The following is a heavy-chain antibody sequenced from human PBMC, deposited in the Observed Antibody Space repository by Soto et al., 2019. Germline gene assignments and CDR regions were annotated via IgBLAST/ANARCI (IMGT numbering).Heavy chain of an antibody. J-gene: IGHJ6*03. D-gene: IGHD5-12*01. V-gene: IGHV3-53*01. CDR3: ARDAGGYDPNYYYYMDV. CDR2: IYSGGST. CDR1: GFTVSSNY. Sequence: GGSLRLSCAASGFTVSSNYMSWVRQAPGKGLEWVSVIYSGGSTYYADSVKGRFNISRDHSKNTLDLQMNSLRAEDTAVYYCARDAGGYDPNYYYYMDVWGKGTTVTVS.